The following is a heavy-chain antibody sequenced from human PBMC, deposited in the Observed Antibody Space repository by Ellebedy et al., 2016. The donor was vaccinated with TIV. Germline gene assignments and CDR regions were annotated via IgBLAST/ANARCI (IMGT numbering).Heavy chain of an antibody. J-gene: IGHJ5*02. V-gene: IGHV4-39*01. Sequence: SETLSLTCTVYGDSISRSSSYWGWIRQPPGKGLEWIGSIYYSGSTDYNPSLKSRVTISADTSKNRLSLRLSSVTAADTAVYYCTRWFGELLYVRWFDPWGQGALVTVSS. D-gene: IGHD3-10*01. CDR3: TRWFGELLYVRWFDP. CDR2: IYYSGST. CDR1: GDSISRSSSY.